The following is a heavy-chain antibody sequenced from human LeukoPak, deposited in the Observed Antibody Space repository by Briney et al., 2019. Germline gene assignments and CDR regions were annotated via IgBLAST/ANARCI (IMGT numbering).Heavy chain of an antibody. Sequence: ASVKVSCKASGYTFTTYGFSWGRQAPGQGLEWMGWISSYNGGADYAQKLQGRVTMTTDTSTSTTYMDLRSLRSDDTAVYYCARQKKQTTAIDYWGQGTLVTVSS. V-gene: IGHV1-18*01. CDR1: GYTFTTYG. CDR2: ISSYNGGA. D-gene: IGHD4-17*01. J-gene: IGHJ4*02. CDR3: ARQKKQTTAIDY.